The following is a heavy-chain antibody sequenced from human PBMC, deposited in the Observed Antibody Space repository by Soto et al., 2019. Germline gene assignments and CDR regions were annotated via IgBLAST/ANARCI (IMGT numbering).Heavy chain of an antibody. CDR1: GFTFDSYA. Sequence: EVQVLESGGGFVQPGGSLRLSCAASGFTFDSYAMSWVRQAPGKGLEWVSGISGSGGSTDYADSMKGRFTISRDNFKNMVFLQMNSLRAEDTAVYHCAKSTVIYYYYYLDVWGQGTTVTVSS. CDR3: AKSTVIYYYYYLDV. D-gene: IGHD2-21*02. CDR2: ISGSGGST. J-gene: IGHJ6*02. V-gene: IGHV3-23*01.